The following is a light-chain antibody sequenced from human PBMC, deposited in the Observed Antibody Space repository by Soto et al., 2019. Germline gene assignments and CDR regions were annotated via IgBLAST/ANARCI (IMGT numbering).Light chain of an antibody. CDR1: SSDFGSYNL. CDR2: EDS. V-gene: IGLV2-23*01. CDR3: CSYAGSSTYV. J-gene: IGLJ1*01. Sequence: QSVLTQPASVSGSPGQSITISCTGTSSDFGSYNLVSWYQQHPGKAPKLMIYEDSKRPSGVSNRFSGSKSGNMASLTISGLQAEDDADYYCCSYAGSSTYVFGTGTKVTVL.